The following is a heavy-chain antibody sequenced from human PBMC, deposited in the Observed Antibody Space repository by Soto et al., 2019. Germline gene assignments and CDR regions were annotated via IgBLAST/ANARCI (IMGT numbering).Heavy chain of an antibody. Sequence: PGESLKISCKGSGYSFTSYWISWVRQMPGKGLEWMGRIDPSDSYTNYSPSFQGHVTISADKSTSTAYLQWSSLKASDTAMYYCASPRAAAGPGGTYYYYYGMDVWGQGTTVTVSS. CDR3: ASPRAAAGPGGTYYYYYGMDV. V-gene: IGHV5-10-1*01. CDR1: GYSFTSYW. CDR2: IDPSDSYT. J-gene: IGHJ6*02. D-gene: IGHD6-13*01.